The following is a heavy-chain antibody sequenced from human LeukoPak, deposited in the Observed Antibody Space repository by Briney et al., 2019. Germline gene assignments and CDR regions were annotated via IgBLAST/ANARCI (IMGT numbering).Heavy chain of an antibody. D-gene: IGHD1-26*01. CDR2: INEDGSTT. V-gene: IGHV3-74*01. CDR1: GFTFSSNW. J-gene: IGHJ4*02. CDR3: VRDLGGRSGH. Sequence: PGGSLRLSCAASGFTFSSNWMHWVRQAPGKGLVWVSRINEDGSTTNYADSVKGRSTIFRDNAKSTLYLQMNSLRAEDTAVYYCVRDLGGRSGHWGQGTLVTVPS.